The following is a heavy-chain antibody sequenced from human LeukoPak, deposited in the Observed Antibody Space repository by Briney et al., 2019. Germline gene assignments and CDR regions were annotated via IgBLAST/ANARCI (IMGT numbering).Heavy chain of an antibody. CDR1: GYTFSDYY. V-gene: IGHV3-11*01. Sequence: GGFLRLSCAASGYTFSDYYMSWIRQAPGRGLEWISYISSSGSAVYYADSVKGRFTISRDNAKNSLYLQMNSLRAEDTAVYYCARGVGYSYGLYYFDYWGQGTLVIVSS. CDR3: ARGVGYSYGLYYFDY. J-gene: IGHJ4*02. CDR2: ISSSGSAV. D-gene: IGHD5-18*01.